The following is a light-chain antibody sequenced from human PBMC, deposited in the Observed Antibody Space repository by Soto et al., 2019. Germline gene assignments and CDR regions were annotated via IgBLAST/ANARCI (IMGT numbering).Light chain of an antibody. J-gene: IGKJ1*01. Sequence: DIVLTQSPGTLSLSPGERATLSFSASQNVTSTYLAWYQQRPGQAPRLLIYGASSRATGIPDRFSGSGSGTDFTLTVSRLEPDDFAVYYCQQYGSSRGTFGQGTKVDIK. CDR1: QNVTSTY. CDR3: QQYGSSRGT. V-gene: IGKV3-20*01. CDR2: GAS.